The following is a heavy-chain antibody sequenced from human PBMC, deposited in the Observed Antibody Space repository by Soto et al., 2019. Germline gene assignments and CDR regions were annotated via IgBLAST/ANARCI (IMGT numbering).Heavy chain of an antibody. J-gene: IGHJ3*01. Sequence: KESGPTLVKPTETLTLTCTFSGFSLSTHGVGVGWIRQPPGKALEWLAIYFWDDDTRYSLSLKSRLTITKDTSRNQVVLTMANMDPADTATYYCARSRAAWVNAFDVWGQGTMVTVSS. D-gene: IGHD1-26*01. CDR1: GFSLSTHGVG. CDR2: YFWDDDT. V-gene: IGHV2-5*02. CDR3: ARSRAAWVNAFDV.